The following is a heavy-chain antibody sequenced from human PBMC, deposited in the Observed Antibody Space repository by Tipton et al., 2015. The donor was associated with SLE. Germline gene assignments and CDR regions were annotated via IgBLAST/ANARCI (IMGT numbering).Heavy chain of an antibody. V-gene: IGHV3-21*03. D-gene: IGHD2-21*01. CDR2: ISTSGSYI. CDR1: GFTFDTYS. CDR3: ARGREVVIDPAYWFDP. J-gene: IGHJ5*02. Sequence: SLRLSCAASGFTFDTYSVNWVRQAPGKGLEWVSSISTSGSYIFYADSVKGRFTISRDNAKSSLYLQMNNLRAEDTAVYYCARGREVVIDPAYWFDPCGQGTLFTVSS.